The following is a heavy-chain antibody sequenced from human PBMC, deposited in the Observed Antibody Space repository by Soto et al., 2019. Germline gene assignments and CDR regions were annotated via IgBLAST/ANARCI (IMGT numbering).Heavy chain of an antibody. J-gene: IGHJ4*02. Sequence: QVQLQQWGAGLMKPSETLSLTCTVYGGSFSGCYWSWIRQPPGKGLEWIGEINHSGSTNYNPSLKSRVTISVDTSKNQFSLKLSSVTAADTAVYYCASLRLGGVDDYWGQGTLVTVSS. V-gene: IGHV4-34*01. CDR2: INHSGST. CDR3: ASLRLGGVDDY. CDR1: GGSFSGCY. D-gene: IGHD3-16*01.